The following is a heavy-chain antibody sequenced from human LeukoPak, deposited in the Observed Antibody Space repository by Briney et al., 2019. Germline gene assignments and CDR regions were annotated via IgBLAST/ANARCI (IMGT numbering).Heavy chain of an antibody. J-gene: IGHJ5*02. V-gene: IGHV4-59*08. CDR2: IYYSGTT. Sequence: SETLSLTCTVSGGSISNYYWIWIRQPPGKGLEWIGYIYYSGTTKYNPSLKSRATISVDTSKNQFSLKLSSVTAADTAVYYCARHTELWFEFDPWGQGTLVTVSS. D-gene: IGHD5-18*01. CDR1: GGSISNYY. CDR3: ARHTELWFEFDP.